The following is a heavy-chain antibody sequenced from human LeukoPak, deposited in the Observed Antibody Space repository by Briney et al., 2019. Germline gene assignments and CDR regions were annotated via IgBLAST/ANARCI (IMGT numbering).Heavy chain of an antibody. J-gene: IGHJ4*02. V-gene: IGHV3-15*01. CDR1: GFTFSNAW. CDR3: TTDLPYYYYSRVFDY. CDR2: IKSKTDGGTT. Sequence: GGSLRLSCAASGFTFSNAWMSWVRQAPGKGLEWVGRIKSKTDGGTTDYAAPVKGRFTISRDDSKNTLYLQMNSLKTEDTAVYYCTTDLPYYYYSRVFDYWGQGTLVTVSS. D-gene: IGHD3-22*01.